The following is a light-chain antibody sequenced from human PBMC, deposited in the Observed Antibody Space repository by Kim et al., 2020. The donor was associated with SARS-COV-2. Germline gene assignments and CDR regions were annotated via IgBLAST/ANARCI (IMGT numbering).Light chain of an antibody. Sequence: QSVLTQPPSVSAAPGQKVTISCSESSSNVGNNYVSWYQQLPGTAPKLLIYDNNQRPSGIPDRFSGSKSGTSATLGITGLQTGDEADYYCGTWDSGLSHWVFGGGTKLTVL. V-gene: IGLV1-51*01. CDR1: SSNVGNNY. J-gene: IGLJ3*02. CDR3: GTWDSGLSHWV. CDR2: DNN.